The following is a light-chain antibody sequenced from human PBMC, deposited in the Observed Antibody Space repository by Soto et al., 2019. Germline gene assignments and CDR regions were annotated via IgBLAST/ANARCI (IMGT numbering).Light chain of an antibody. V-gene: IGKV1-39*01. Sequence: DIQMTQSPSSLSASVGDRVTITCRASQSISTYLNWYQQKPGKAPNLLIYGASGLQSGVPSRFRGSGSGTEFTSSISSLQPEDSAPYYCQQSFSTPQTFGQGTRLEIK. J-gene: IGKJ5*01. CDR2: GAS. CDR1: QSISTY. CDR3: QQSFSTPQT.